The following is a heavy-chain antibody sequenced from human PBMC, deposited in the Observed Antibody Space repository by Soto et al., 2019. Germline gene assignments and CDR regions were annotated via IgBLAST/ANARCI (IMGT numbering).Heavy chain of an antibody. V-gene: IGHV4-59*01. CDR2: VYYSGTT. CDR3: ASQSEGFDA. Sequence: PXGTLSLTCTVSGGSIKSYYWNWIRQPPGKGLEWIGYVYYSGTTNHNPSLNSRVTISVDTSKNQFSLRLSSVTTADTAVYYCASQSEGFDAWGQGALVTVSS. CDR1: GGSIKSYY. J-gene: IGHJ5*02.